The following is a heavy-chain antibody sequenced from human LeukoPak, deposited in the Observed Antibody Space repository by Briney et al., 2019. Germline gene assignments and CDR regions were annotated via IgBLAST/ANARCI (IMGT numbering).Heavy chain of an antibody. Sequence: GGSLRLSCATSGFTFNGSALHWVRQASGQGLEWVGLIRSKAHRYATAYAASVKGRFTVSRDDSKNMAYLQMNSLKTEDTAIYYCTRRHYGDYVVDNWGQGTLVTVSS. V-gene: IGHV3-73*01. D-gene: IGHD4-17*01. CDR3: TRRHYGDYVVDN. J-gene: IGHJ4*02. CDR1: GFTFNGSA. CDR2: IRSKAHRYAT.